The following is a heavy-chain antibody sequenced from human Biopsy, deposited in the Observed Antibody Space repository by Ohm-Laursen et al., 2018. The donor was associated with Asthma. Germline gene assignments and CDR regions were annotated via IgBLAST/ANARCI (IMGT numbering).Heavy chain of an antibody. CDR2: GGSYYDGGLK. Sequence: PRLSCTASGFTFRSYAMHWVRQAPGKGLEWVAVGGSYYDGGLKYYADSVNGRFTVSRDDSKNTLYLQMNSLRPDDTAVYYCARDVMEWYLPAFDFWGQGTLVTVSS. CDR3: ARDVMEWYLPAFDF. J-gene: IGHJ4*02. CDR1: GFTFRSYA. D-gene: IGHD3-3*01. V-gene: IGHV3-30-3*01.